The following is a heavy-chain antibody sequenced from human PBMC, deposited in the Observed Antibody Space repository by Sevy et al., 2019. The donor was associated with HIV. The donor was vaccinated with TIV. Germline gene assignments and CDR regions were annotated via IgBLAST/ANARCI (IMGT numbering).Heavy chain of an antibody. CDR1: GFTFSSYA. J-gene: IGHJ4*02. CDR2: ISGSGGST. Sequence: GGSLRLSCAASGFTFSSYAMSWVRQAPGKGLEWVSAISGSGGSTYYADSVKGRFTISRDNSKNTLYLQMNSLRAEDTAVYYCAKDPSGIAARLYYFDYWGQRTLVTVSS. D-gene: IGHD6-6*01. CDR3: AKDPSGIAARLYYFDY. V-gene: IGHV3-23*01.